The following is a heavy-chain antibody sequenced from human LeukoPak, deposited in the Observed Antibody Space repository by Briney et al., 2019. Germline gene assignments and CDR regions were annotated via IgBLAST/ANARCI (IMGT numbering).Heavy chain of an antibody. J-gene: IGHJ3*02. D-gene: IGHD3-9*01. CDR1: GGSISSYY. CDR2: IYTSGST. Sequence: SGTLSLTCTVSGGSISSYYWSWIRQPAGKGLEWIGRIYTSGSTNYNPSLKSRVTMSVDTSKNQFSLKLSSVTAADTAVYYCARDRYDILTGYTNHAFDIWGQGTMVTVSS. CDR3: ARDRYDILTGYTNHAFDI. V-gene: IGHV4-4*07.